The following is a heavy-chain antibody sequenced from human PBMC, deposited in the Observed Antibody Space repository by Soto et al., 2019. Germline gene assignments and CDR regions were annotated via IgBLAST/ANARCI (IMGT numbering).Heavy chain of an antibody. CDR2: IYANGGTT. V-gene: IGHV3-23*01. CDR1: GFTFSSNG. Sequence: EVQLLESGGGLVQPGGSLRLSCEASGFTFSSNGMAWVRQPPGKGLEWDSVIYANGGTTYYADSVRGRFTISRDNPKNTLYLQMNSLRAEDMAIYYCAKVPSPHHPWYFDLWGRGTLVPVSS. CDR3: AKVPSPHHPWYFDL. J-gene: IGHJ2*01.